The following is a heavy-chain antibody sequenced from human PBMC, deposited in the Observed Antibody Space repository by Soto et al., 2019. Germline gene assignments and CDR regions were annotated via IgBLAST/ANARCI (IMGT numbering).Heavy chain of an antibody. J-gene: IGHJ4*02. CDR3: AKSWELRRFFAS. CDR1: GAPIISENW. Sequence: QVQLQESGPVLVKPSGTLSLTCAVSGAPIISENWWTWVRQSPGKGLEWIGEIHHTGSTTYNPSLDSRVTMSVDKSKNHFSLILSSVTAADTALYYCAKSWELRRFFASWGQGTLVTVSS. CDR2: IHHTGST. D-gene: IGHD1-26*01. V-gene: IGHV4-4*02.